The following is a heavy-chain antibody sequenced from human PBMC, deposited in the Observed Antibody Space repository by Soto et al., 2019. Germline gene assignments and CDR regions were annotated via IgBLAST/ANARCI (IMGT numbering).Heavy chain of an antibody. V-gene: IGHV1-69*06. J-gene: IGHJ4*02. CDR3: AREVNYSNYGNFDY. CDR2: IIPIFGTA. D-gene: IGHD4-4*01. CDR1: GGTFSSYA. Sequence: ASVKVSCKASGGTFSSYAISWVRQAPGQGLEWMGGIIPIFGTANYAQKFQGRVTITADKSTSTAYMELSSLRSEDTAVYYCAREVNYSNYGNFDYWGQGTLVTVSS.